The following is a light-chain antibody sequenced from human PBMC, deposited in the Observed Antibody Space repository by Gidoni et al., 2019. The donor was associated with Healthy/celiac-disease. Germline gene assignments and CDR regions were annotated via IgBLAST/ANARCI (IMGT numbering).Light chain of an antibody. CDR3: SSYTSSNVV. V-gene: IGLV2-14*01. CDR2: EVS. Sequence: QSALTQPASVSGSPGQSITIYCTGTSSDVGGYNYVSWYQQPPGHAPKLMIYEVSNRPSGVSYRFSGSKSGNTASLTISGLQAEDEADYYCSSYTSSNVVFGGGTKLTVL. CDR1: SSDVGGYNY. J-gene: IGLJ2*01.